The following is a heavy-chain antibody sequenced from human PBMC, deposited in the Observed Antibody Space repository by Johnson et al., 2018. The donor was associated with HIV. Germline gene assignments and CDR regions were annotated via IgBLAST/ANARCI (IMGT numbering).Heavy chain of an antibody. CDR3: AKVPSPYSSSPDAFDI. J-gene: IGHJ3*02. D-gene: IGHD6-13*01. V-gene: IGHV3-33*06. CDR1: VFTFTSYG. CDR2: IWYDGSNQ. Sequence: QLQPLESAGGLAQPGRSLRLSRAASVFTFTSYGLHWVRQAPGKGLEWVAVIWYDGSNQYYADSVKGRFTISRDNSKNTLYLQMNRLRAEDTAVYYCAKVPSPYSSSPDAFDIWGQGTMVTVSS.